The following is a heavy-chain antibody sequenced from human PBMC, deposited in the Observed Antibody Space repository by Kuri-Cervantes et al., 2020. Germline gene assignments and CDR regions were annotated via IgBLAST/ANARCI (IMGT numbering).Heavy chain of an antibody. V-gene: IGHV4-30-4*01. CDR2: IYYSGST. J-gene: IGHJ4*02. Sequence: SCTVSGGSISSGDYYWSWIRQPPGKGLEWIGYIYYSGSTYYNPSLKSRVTISVDTSKNQFSLKLSSVTAADTAVYYCARAWFGEFGGYFDYWGQGTLVTVSS. D-gene: IGHD3-10*01. CDR1: GGSISSGDYY. CDR3: ARAWFGEFGGYFDY.